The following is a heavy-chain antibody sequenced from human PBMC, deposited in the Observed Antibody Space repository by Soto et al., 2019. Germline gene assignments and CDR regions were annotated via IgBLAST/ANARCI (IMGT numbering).Heavy chain of an antibody. Sequence: PVGSLRLSCAASVFTFRSYGMHCVRQSPGKWLEWVAVISYDGSNKYYADSVKGRFTVSRDNSKNTLYLQMNSLRAEDTAVYYCAKDILGYCSGGSCGGMDVWGQGTTVTVSS. CDR2: ISYDGSNK. D-gene: IGHD2-15*01. CDR3: AKDILGYCSGGSCGGMDV. J-gene: IGHJ6*02. V-gene: IGHV3-30*18. CDR1: VFTFRSYG.